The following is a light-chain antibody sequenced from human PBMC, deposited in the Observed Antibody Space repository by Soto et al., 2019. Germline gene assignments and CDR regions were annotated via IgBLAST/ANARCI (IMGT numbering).Light chain of an antibody. CDR3: SSYSSSDTLV. Sequence: SVLTQPASVSGSPGQSITISCTGTSSDVGGHNFVSWYQQHPGRAPKLMIYDVRNRPSGVSNRFSGSKSANTASLVISGLQAEDEADYYCSSYSSSDTLVFGGGTKLTVL. J-gene: IGLJ2*01. CDR2: DVR. CDR1: SSDVGGHNF. V-gene: IGLV2-14*03.